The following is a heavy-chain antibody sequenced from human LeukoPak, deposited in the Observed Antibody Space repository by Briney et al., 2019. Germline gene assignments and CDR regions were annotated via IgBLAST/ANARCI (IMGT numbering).Heavy chain of an antibody. CDR1: GGSISRYY. CDR2: IYTSGST. CDR3: AEVRRDTAMVT. D-gene: IGHD5-18*01. J-gene: IGHJ5*02. V-gene: IGHV4-4*07. Sequence: PSETLSLTCTVSGGSISRYYWNWLRQPAGKGLEWIGRIYTSGSTNYNPSLKSRVTMSVDTSKNQFSLKLSSVTAADTAVYYCAEVRRDTAMVTWGQGTLVTVSS.